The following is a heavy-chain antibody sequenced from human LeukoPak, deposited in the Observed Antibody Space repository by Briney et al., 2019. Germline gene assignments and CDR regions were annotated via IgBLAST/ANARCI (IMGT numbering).Heavy chain of an antibody. Sequence: PGGSLRLSCAASGFTFSDYYMSWIRQAPGKGLEWVSYISSSGSTIYYADSVKGRFTISRDNAKNSLYLQMNSLRAEDTAVYYCARDLTYYDYVWGSRPDPNYYFDYWGQGTLVTVSS. V-gene: IGHV3-11*04. D-gene: IGHD3-16*01. CDR1: GFTFSDYY. J-gene: IGHJ4*02. CDR3: ARDLTYYDYVWGSRPDPNYYFDY. CDR2: ISSSGSTI.